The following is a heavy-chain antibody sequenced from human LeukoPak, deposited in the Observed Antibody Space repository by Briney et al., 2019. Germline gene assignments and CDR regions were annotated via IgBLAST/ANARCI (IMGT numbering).Heavy chain of an antibody. CDR3: ARDPGGDRESGYYYNLFDQ. V-gene: IGHV1-2*02. CDR2: INPDSGVT. D-gene: IGHD3-22*01. Sequence: ASVKVSCKASGYTFTFHYLHWVRQAPGQGLEWMGWINPDSGVTHYAQKFQGRVAMTRDMSIYTAYMELSRLTSDDTAIYYCARDPGGDRESGYYYNLFDQWGQGTLLTVSS. CDR1: GYTFTFHY. J-gene: IGHJ4*02.